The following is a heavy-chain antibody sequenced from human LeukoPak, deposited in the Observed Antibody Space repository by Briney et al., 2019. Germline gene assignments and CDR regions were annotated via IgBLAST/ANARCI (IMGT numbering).Heavy chain of an antibody. Sequence: SETLSLTCTVSGGSISSGSYYWSWIWQPAGKGLEWIGRIYTSGSTNYNPSLKSRVTISVDTSKNQFSLKLSSVTAADTAVYYCAREIPSRFLYGVYWYFDLWGRGTLVTVSS. J-gene: IGHJ2*01. CDR2: IYTSGST. CDR3: AREIPSRFLYGVYWYFDL. D-gene: IGHD4-17*01. V-gene: IGHV4-61*02. CDR1: GGSISSGSYY.